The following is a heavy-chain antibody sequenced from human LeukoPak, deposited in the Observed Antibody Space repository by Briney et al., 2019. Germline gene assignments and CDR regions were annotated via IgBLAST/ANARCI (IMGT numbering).Heavy chain of an antibody. CDR3: ASRGWDDSSVFDY. Sequence: GESLKISCKGSGYSLTSYWIGWVRQMPGKGLEWMGIIYPGDSDTRYSPSFQGQVTISADKSISTAYLQWSSLKASDTAMYYCASRGWDDSSVFDYWGQGTLVTVSS. J-gene: IGHJ4*02. D-gene: IGHD3-22*01. V-gene: IGHV5-51*01. CDR1: GYSLTSYW. CDR2: IYPGDSDT.